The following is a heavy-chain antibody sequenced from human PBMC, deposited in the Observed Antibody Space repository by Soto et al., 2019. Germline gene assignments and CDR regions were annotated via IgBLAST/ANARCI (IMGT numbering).Heavy chain of an antibody. J-gene: IGHJ2*01. CDR1: GGTFSSYA. CDR3: ARGGDIAAAGNWYFDL. CDR2: IIPIFGTA. Sequence: QVQLVQSGAEVKKPGSSVKVSCKASGGTFSSYAISWVRQAPGQGLEWMGGIIPIFGTANYAQKFQGRVTITADESTSTAYMETSRLRSEDTAVYYCARGGDIAAAGNWYFDLWGRGTLVTVSS. D-gene: IGHD6-13*01. V-gene: IGHV1-69*12.